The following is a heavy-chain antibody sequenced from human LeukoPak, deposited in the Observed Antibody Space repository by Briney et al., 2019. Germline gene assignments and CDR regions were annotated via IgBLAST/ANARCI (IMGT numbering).Heavy chain of an antibody. CDR1: GFTFSSYG. J-gene: IGHJ4*02. Sequence: GGSLRLSCAASGFTFSSYGMHWVRQAPGKGLEWVAFIRYDGSNKYYADSVKGRFTISRDNSKNTLYLQMNSLRAEDTAVYYCAKDQYYYDSSGYRIDYWGQGTLVTVSS. V-gene: IGHV3-30*02. D-gene: IGHD3-22*01. CDR2: IRYDGSNK. CDR3: AKDQYYYDSSGYRIDY.